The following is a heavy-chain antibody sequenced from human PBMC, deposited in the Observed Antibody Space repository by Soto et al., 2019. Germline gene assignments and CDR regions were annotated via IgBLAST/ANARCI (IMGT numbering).Heavy chain of an antibody. J-gene: IGHJ6*02. CDR1: GFTFSSYW. CDR3: ARGGIAARPGGDYYYGMDV. CDR2: IKQDGSEK. D-gene: IGHD6-6*01. Sequence: GGSLRLSCAASGFTFSSYWMSWVRQAPGKGLEWVANIKQDGSEKYYVDSVKGRFTISRDNAKNSLYLQMNSLRAEDTAVYYCARGGIAARPGGDYYYGMDVWGQGTTVTVS. V-gene: IGHV3-7*01.